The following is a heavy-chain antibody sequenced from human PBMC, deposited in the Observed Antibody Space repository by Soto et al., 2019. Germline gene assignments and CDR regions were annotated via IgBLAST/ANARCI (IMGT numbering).Heavy chain of an antibody. J-gene: IGHJ6*02. CDR2: IIPLFGTA. CDR3: ARLGTKAMDV. CDR1: GGTFDAYT. D-gene: IGHD2-2*01. Sequence: QVQLVRSGAEVRKPGSSVRVSCKASGGTFDAYTITWVRQAPGQGLEWMGGIIPLFGTANYAQKFQGRVTITADESTTTAHMELSSLRSEDTAVYFCARLGTKAMDVWGQGTTVTISS. V-gene: IGHV1-69*01.